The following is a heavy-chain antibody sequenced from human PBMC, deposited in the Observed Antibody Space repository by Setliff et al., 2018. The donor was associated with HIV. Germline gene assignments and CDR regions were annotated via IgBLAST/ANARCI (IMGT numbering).Heavy chain of an antibody. CDR1: GFTFSSYS. J-gene: IGHJ4*02. Sequence: GGSLRLSCAASGFTFSSYSMNWVRQAPGKGLEWVSSISSSSSYIYYADSVKGRFTISRDNAKNSLYLQMNSLRAEDTAVYHCARGDRTAMPYGNSWGQGTLVTVSS. V-gene: IGHV3-21*01. D-gene: IGHD5-18*01. CDR3: ARGDRTAMPYGNS. CDR2: ISSSSSYI.